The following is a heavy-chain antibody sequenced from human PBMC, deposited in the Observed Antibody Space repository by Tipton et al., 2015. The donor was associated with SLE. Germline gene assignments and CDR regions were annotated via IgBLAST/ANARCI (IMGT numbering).Heavy chain of an antibody. J-gene: IGHJ4*02. CDR3: AKWDLYGSVYFGC. Sequence: TLSLTCTVSGGSISSSIYYWGWHRQPPGKGRDGIGSIYYRRSTYYNPSLKSRVTISADTAKNNVSLKLSSVTAADTAVYYCAKWDLYGSVYFGCWGQGALVTVSS. CDR2: IYYRRST. D-gene: IGHD2-15*01. V-gene: IGHV4-39*01. CDR1: GGSISSSIYY.